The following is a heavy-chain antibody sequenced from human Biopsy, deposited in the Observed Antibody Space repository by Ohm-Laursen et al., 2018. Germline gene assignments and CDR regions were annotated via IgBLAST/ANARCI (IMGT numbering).Heavy chain of an antibody. CDR2: INTHSGTT. CDR1: GYTFTGQY. J-gene: IGHJ1*01. CDR3: AKGQDLRGGAEYFQH. D-gene: IGHD2-15*01. V-gene: IGHV1-2*02. Sequence: ASSVKVSCKASGYTFTGQYLHWVRQVPGQGLEWMGWINTHSGTTKFAQDFQGRVTMTRDTSITTAYMELRRLRSDDTAVYYCAKGQDLRGGAEYFQHWGQGALVTVSS.